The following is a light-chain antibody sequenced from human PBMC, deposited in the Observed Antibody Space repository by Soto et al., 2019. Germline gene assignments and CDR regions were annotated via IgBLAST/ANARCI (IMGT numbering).Light chain of an antibody. CDR3: AAWDDSLSGVV. J-gene: IGLJ2*01. CDR2: RNN. CDR1: SSNIGSNY. V-gene: IGLV1-47*01. Sequence: QSVLTQPPSASGTPGQRVTISCSGSSSNIGSNYVYWYQQLPGTAPKLLIYRNNQRPSGVPDRFSGSKSGTSASLAISGLRSEDDADYYCAAWDDSLSGVVFGGATKLSVL.